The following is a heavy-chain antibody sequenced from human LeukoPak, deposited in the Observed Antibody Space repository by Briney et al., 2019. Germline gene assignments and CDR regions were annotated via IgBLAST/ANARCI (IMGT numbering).Heavy chain of an antibody. V-gene: IGHV3-21*01. Sequence: GGSLRLSCAASGFPFSSYSMNWVRQAPGKGLEWVSSISSSSSYIYYADSVKGRFTISRDNAKNSLYLQMNSLRAEDTAVYYCARDPPLTIFGVVTANYMDVWGKGTTVTVSS. CDR2: ISSSSSYI. D-gene: IGHD3-3*01. CDR3: ARDPPLTIFGVVTANYMDV. CDR1: GFPFSSYS. J-gene: IGHJ6*03.